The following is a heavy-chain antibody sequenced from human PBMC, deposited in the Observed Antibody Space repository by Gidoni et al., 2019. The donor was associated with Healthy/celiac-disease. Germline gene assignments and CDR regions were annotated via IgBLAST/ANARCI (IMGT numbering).Heavy chain of an antibody. CDR2: ISYDGSNK. Sequence: QVQLVESGGGVVQPGRSLRLSCAASGFTFSSYAMHWVRQAPGKGLEWVAVISYDGSNKYYADSVKGRFTISRDNSKNTLYLQMNSRRAEDTAVYYCARDQDVLMVYAMDYWGQGTLVTVSS. D-gene: IGHD2-8*01. CDR1: GFTFSSYA. J-gene: IGHJ4*02. V-gene: IGHV3-30-3*01. CDR3: ARDQDVLMVYAMDY.